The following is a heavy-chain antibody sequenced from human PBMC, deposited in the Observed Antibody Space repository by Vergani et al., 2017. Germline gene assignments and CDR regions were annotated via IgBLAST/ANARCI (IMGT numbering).Heavy chain of an antibody. CDR3: TTDPRYCGYGSCYWLRHHHYYCMDV. Sequence: EVQLLESGGGLVQPGGSLRLSCAASGFSFRNAWMNWVRRTPGKGLEWVGRIKSTFDRGTTDYAAAVKGRFTISRDDSKNTLFLQMNGLKTEDIGVYYCTTDPRYCGYGSCYWLRHHHYYCMDVWGQGTTVTVAS. J-gene: IGHJ6*02. V-gene: IGHV3-15*07. CDR1: GFSFRNAW. D-gene: IGHD3-10*01. CDR2: IKSTFDRGTT.